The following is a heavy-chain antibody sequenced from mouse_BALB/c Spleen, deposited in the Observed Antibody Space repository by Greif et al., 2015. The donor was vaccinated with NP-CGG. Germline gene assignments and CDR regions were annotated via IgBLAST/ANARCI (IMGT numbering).Heavy chain of an antibody. V-gene: IGHV5-6-4*01. CDR1: GFTFSSYT. CDR3: TRGGGSYAMDY. J-gene: IGHJ4*01. Sequence: EVKLMESGGGLVKPGGSLKLSCAASGFTFSSYTMSWVRQTPEKRLAWVATISSGGSYTYYPDSVKGRFTISRDNAKNTLNQQMSSLKSEDTAMYYCTRGGGSYAMDYRSQGTSVTVSS. CDR2: ISSGGSYT.